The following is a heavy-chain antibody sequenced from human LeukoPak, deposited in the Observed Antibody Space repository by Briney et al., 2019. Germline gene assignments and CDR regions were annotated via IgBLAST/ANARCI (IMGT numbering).Heavy chain of an antibody. CDR1: GGSISSYY. Sequence: SETLSLTCTVSGGSISSYYWSWIRQPPGKGLEWIGYIYYSGSTNYNPSLKSRVTISVDTSKNQFSLKLSSVTAADTAVYYCARDGRYYYDSSGLDYWGQGTLVTVSS. CDR2: IYYSGST. V-gene: IGHV4-59*01. J-gene: IGHJ4*02. CDR3: ARDGRYYYDSSGLDY. D-gene: IGHD3-22*01.